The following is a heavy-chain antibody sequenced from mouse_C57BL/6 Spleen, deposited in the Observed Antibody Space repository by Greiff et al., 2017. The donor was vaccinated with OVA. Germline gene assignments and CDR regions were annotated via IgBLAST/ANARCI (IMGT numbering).Heavy chain of an antibody. CDR2: IYPGSGNT. CDR1: GYTFTDYY. CDR3: ARRGLRQNAMDY. V-gene: IGHV1-76*01. Sequence: VQLQQSGAELVRPGASVKLSCKASGYTFTDYYINWVKQRPGQGLEWIARIYPGSGNTYYNEKFKGKATLTAEKSSSTAYMQLSSLTSEDSAVYFCARRGLRQNAMDYWGQGTSVTVSS. J-gene: IGHJ4*01. D-gene: IGHD2-2*01.